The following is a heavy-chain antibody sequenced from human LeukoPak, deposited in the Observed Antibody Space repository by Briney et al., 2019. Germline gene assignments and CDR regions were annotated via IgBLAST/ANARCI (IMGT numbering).Heavy chain of an antibody. CDR2: ISSSSSYI. D-gene: IGHD4-17*01. J-gene: IGHJ4*02. V-gene: IGHV3-21*01. CDR1: GFTFSSYS. CDR3: ARGMNLYGDYGDY. Sequence: GGSLRLSCAASGFTFSSYSMNWVRQAPGKGLEWVSSISSSSSYIYYADSVKGRFTISGDNAKNSLYLQMNSLRAEDTAVYYCARGMNLYGDYGDYWGQGTLVTVSS.